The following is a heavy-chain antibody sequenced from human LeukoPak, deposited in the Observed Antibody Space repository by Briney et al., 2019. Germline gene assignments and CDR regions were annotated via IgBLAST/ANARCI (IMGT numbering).Heavy chain of an antibody. CDR3: ARDGGLLWFGELSAFDI. CDR2: IYYSGST. CDR1: GGSISSSSYY. D-gene: IGHD3-10*01. Sequence: SETLSLTCTVSGGSISSSSYYWSWIRQHPGKGLEWIGYIYYSGSTYYNPSLKSRVTISVDTSKNQFSLKLSSVTAADTAVYYCARDGGLLWFGELSAFDIWGQGTMVTVSS. V-gene: IGHV4-31*03. J-gene: IGHJ3*02.